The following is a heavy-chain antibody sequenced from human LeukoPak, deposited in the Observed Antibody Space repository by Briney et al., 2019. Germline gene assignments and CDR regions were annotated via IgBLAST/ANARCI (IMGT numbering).Heavy chain of an antibody. J-gene: IGHJ6*03. CDR3: ARDRGDHYYYYMDV. Sequence: ASVKVSCKASGYTFTGYHMHWVRQAPGQGLGWMGWINPNSGGTNYAQKFQGRVTMTRDTSISTAYMELSRLRSDDTAVYYCARDRGDHYYYYMDVWGKGTTVTVSS. CDR2: INPNSGGT. CDR1: GYTFTGYH. V-gene: IGHV1-2*02.